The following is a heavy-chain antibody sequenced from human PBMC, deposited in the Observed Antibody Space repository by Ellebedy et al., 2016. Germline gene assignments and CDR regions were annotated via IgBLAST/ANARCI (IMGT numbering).Heavy chain of an antibody. CDR2: ISYDGSNK. D-gene: IGHD3-10*01. V-gene: IGHV3-30*18. J-gene: IGHJ6*02. CDR1: GFTFSSYG. Sequence: GGSLRLXCAASGFTFSSYGMHWVRQAPGKGLEWVAVISYDGSNKYYADSVKGRFTISRDNSKNTLYLQMNSLRAEDTAVYYCAKGMVRGPAGYGMDVWGQGTTVTVSS. CDR3: AKGMVRGPAGYGMDV.